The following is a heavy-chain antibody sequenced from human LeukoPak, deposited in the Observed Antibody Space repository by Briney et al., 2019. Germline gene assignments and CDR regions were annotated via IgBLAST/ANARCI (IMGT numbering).Heavy chain of an antibody. J-gene: IGHJ6*02. Sequence: PSGTLSLTCAVSGGSISSSNWWSWVRQPPGKGLEWIGEIYHSGSTNYNPSLKSRVTISVDKSKNQFSLKLSSVTAADTAVYYCARTHPTDDYYGMDVWGQGTTVTVSS. CDR1: GGSISSSNW. CDR3: ARTHPTDDYYGMDV. V-gene: IGHV4-4*02. CDR2: IYHSGST.